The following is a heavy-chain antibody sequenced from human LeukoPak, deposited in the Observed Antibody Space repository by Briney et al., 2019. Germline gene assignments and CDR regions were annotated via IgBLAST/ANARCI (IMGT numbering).Heavy chain of an antibody. CDR2: ISSDVSKK. D-gene: IGHD6-6*01. V-gene: IGHV3-30*18. J-gene: IGHJ4*02. CDR3: AKGLGPGFDY. CDR1: GFTFSSYG. Sequence: TGGSLRLSCAASGFTFSSYGMNWVRQAPGKGLEWVAIISSDVSKKYHADSVKGRFTISRDNSKNTLYLQMNSLRAEDTAVYYCAKGLGPGFDYWGQGTLVTVSS.